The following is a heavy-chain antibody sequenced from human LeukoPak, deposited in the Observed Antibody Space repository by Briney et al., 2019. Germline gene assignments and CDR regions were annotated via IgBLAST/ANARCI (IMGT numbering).Heavy chain of an antibody. D-gene: IGHD3-10*01. CDR3: ARDLGLTYYYGSGSHNWFDP. V-gene: IGHV4-61*02. CDR1: GGSISSGSYY. J-gene: IGHJ5*02. CDR2: IYTSGST. Sequence: PSETLSLTCTVSGGSISSGSYYWSWIRQPAGKGLEWIGRIYTSGSTNYNPSLKSRVTISVDTSKNQFSLKLSSVTAADTAVYNCARDLGLTYYYGSGSHNWFDPWGQGTLVTVSS.